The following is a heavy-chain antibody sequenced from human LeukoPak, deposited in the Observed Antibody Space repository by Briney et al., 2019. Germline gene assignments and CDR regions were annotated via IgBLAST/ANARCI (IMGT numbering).Heavy chain of an antibody. CDR2: MNPNSGNT. J-gene: IGHJ5*02. CDR1: GYTFTNYD. V-gene: IGHV1-8*01. CDR3: ARPHCSSTDCHPPEWFDP. D-gene: IGHD2-2*01. Sequence: GASVRVSCKTSGYTFTNYDINWVRQVTGQGLEWMGWMNPNSGNTGCAQKFQGRVTMTRNTSISTAYMELSSLRSEDTAVYYCARPHCSSTDCHPPEWFDPWGQGTLVTVSS.